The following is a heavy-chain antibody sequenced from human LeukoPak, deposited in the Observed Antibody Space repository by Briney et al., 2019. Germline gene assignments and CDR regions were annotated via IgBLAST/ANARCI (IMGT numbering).Heavy chain of an antibody. CDR1: GYTFSDYY. V-gene: IGHV1-2*02. J-gene: IGHJ4*02. Sequence: ASVKVSCKASGYTFSDYYMHWLRQAPGQGLEWMGWINPNSGGTKYAQKFQGRVTMTRDTSISTAYMELSRLRSDDTAVYYCAGVYYDGSGSFDYWGQGTLVTVSS. CDR3: AGVYYDGSGSFDY. D-gene: IGHD3-22*01. CDR2: INPNSGGT.